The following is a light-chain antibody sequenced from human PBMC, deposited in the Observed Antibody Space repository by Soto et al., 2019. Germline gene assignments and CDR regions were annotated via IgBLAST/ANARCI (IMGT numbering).Light chain of an antibody. J-gene: IGKJ5*01. CDR2: AAS. V-gene: IGKV1-9*01. Sequence: DIQLTQSPSFLSASVGDRVTITCRASQDINSYLVWNQQKPGKAPKLLIYAASTLQSGVPSRFSSSGSGTEFTLTISSLQPEDFAVYYCQQLKSYPITFGQGTRLEIK. CDR3: QQLKSYPIT. CDR1: QDINSY.